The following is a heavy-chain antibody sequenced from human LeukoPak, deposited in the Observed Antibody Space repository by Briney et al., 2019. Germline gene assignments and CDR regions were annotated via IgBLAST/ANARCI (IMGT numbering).Heavy chain of an antibody. J-gene: IGHJ4*02. CDR2: ITGSGGTT. V-gene: IGHV3-23*01. CDR1: TFTFKRYA. CDR3: AKGGNGDYIDY. D-gene: IGHD4-17*01. Sequence: GGSLRLSCAASTFTFKRYAMSWVRQAPGKGLEWVSAITGSGGTTYYADSVKGRFTIYRDNSKNTLYLQMNSLRAEDTAVYFCAKGGNGDYIDYWGQGTLVTVSS.